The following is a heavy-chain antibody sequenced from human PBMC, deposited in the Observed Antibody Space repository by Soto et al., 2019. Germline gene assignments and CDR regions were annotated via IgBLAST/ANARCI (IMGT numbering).Heavy chain of an antibody. CDR3: ARSQLSPYGDYNSY. CDR2: IYHSGST. J-gene: IGHJ4*02. Sequence: SETLSLTCAVSGGSISSSNLWSWVRQPPGKGLEWIGEIYHSGSTNYNPSLKSRVTISVDKSKNQFSLKLSSVTAADTAVYYCARSQLSPYGDYNSYWGQGTLVTVSS. CDR1: GGSISSSNL. V-gene: IGHV4-4*02. D-gene: IGHD4-17*01.